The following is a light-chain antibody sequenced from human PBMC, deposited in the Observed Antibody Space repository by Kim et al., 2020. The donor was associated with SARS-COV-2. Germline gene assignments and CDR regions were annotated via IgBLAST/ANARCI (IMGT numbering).Light chain of an antibody. J-gene: IGLJ1*01. CDR3: QAWDSSTVV. CDR1: ELGDKY. Sequence: YELTQPPSVSVSPGQTASITCSGDELGDKYTCWYQQKPGQSPVLVIYQDDKRPSGIPERFSGSNSGNAATLTISGTQAMDEADYYCQAWDSSTVVFGTG. V-gene: IGLV3-1*01. CDR2: QDD.